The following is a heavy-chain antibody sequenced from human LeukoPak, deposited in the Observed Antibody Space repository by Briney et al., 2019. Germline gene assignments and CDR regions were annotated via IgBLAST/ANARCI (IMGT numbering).Heavy chain of an antibody. CDR1: GFSFRSYW. J-gene: IGHJ5*02. D-gene: IGHD3-16*01. Sequence: GGSLRLSCAATGFSFRSYWMNWVRQAPGKGLEWLAIIKQDGSEKHYKGSVDGRFTISRDNAKNSLHLQMNSLRAEDTAVYYCAGGSGCLITSWGQGTLVTVSS. V-gene: IGHV3-7*01. CDR2: IKQDGSEK. CDR3: AGGSGCLITS.